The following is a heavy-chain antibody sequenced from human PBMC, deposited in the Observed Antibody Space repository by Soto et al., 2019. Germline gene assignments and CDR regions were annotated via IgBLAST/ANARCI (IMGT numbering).Heavy chain of an antibody. CDR1: GGSISSGGYY. D-gene: IGHD3-10*01. Sequence: SETLSLTCTVSGGSISSGGYYWSWIRQHPGKGLEWIGYIYYSGSTYYNPSLKSRVTISVDTSKNQFSLKLSSVTAADTAVYYCARHPYYYGSGSYSNRKGYYGMDVWGQGTTVTVSS. V-gene: IGHV4-31*03. CDR2: IYYSGST. CDR3: ARHPYYYGSGSYSNRKGYYGMDV. J-gene: IGHJ6*02.